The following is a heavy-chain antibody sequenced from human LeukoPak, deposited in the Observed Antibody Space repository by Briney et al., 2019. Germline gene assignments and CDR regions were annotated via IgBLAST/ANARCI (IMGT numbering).Heavy chain of an antibody. J-gene: IGHJ3*02. V-gene: IGHV4-31*03. CDR2: IYYSGST. CDR3: ARGGPLNAFDI. Sequence: PSETLSLTCTVSGGSISSGGYYWSWIRQHPGKGLEWIGYIYYSGSTYYNPSLKSRVTISVDTSKNQFSLKLSSVTAADTAVYYCARGGPLNAFDIWGQGTMVTVSS. CDR1: GGSISSGGYY.